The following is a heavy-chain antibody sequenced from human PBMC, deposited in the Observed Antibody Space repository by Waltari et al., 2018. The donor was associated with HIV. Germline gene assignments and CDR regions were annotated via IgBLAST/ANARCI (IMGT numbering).Heavy chain of an antibody. J-gene: IGHJ5*01. CDR2: ISCSGSTT. D-gene: IGHD2-21*01. CDR3: AKGAFDMVVVSALDS. V-gene: IGHV3-23*01. Sequence: EVQLLESGGGLVQPGGSLRLSCAASGFTFSSYAMSWVRQAPGKGLRWGSIISCSGSTTYSADSVKGRVTISRDNSENTLYLQINSLRAEDTAVYYCAKGAFDMVVVSALDSWGHGTLVTVSS. CDR1: GFTFSSYA.